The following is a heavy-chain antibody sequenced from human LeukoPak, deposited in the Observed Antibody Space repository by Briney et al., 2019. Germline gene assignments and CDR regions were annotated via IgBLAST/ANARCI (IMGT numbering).Heavy chain of an antibody. Sequence: GGSLRLSCVASGFICSPYWMAWIRQSPGQGPEFVANINPDGSDINYVDSVKGRFIISRDNAKNSLYLQMISLRAEDTAVYYCVRGGSFDGSRYYPDYWGQGTLVTVSS. CDR2: INPDGSDI. CDR1: GFICSPYW. J-gene: IGHJ4*02. V-gene: IGHV3-7*01. CDR3: VRGGSFDGSRYYPDY. D-gene: IGHD3-22*01.